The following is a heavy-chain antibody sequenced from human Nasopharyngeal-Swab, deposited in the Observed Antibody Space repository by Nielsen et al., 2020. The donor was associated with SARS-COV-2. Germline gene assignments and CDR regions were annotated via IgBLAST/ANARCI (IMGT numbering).Heavy chain of an antibody. CDR1: GGSISSYY. CDR3: ARAKGYYDSSGYYYYYYMDV. CDR2: IYYSGST. Sequence: SETLSLTCTVSGGSISSYYWSWIRQPPGKGLEWIGYIYYSGSTNYNPSLKSRVTISVDTSKNQFSLKLSSVTAADTAMYYCARAKGYYDSSGYYYYYYMDVWGKGTTVTVSS. V-gene: IGHV4-59*01. D-gene: IGHD3-22*01. J-gene: IGHJ6*03.